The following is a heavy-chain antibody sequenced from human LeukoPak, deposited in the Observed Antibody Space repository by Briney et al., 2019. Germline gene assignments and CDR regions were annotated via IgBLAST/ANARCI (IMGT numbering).Heavy chain of an antibody. V-gene: IGHV4-34*01. D-gene: IGHD1-26*01. CDR2: INHSGST. CDR3: ARDRGVGAPHYMDV. J-gene: IGHJ6*03. CDR1: GGSFSGYY. Sequence: SETLSLTCAVYGGSFSGYYWSWIRQPPGKGLEWIGEINHSGSTNYNPSLKSRVTISVDTSKNQFSLKLSSVTAADTAVYYCARDRGVGAPHYMDVWGKGTTVTVSS.